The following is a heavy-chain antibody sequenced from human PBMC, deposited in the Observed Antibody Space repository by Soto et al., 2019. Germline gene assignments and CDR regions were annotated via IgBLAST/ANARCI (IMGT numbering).Heavy chain of an antibody. D-gene: IGHD7-27*01. CDR3: ARELTGVPGNYYYMDV. CDR2: TYYRSKWYN. V-gene: IGHV6-1*01. CDR1: GDSVSSNSAA. Sequence: QSQTLSLTCAISGDSVSSNSAAWNWIRQSPSRGLEWLGRTYYRSKWYNDYAVSVKSRITINPDTSKNQFSLQLNSVTPEDTAVFYCARELTGVPGNYYYMDVWGKGTTVTVSS. J-gene: IGHJ6*03.